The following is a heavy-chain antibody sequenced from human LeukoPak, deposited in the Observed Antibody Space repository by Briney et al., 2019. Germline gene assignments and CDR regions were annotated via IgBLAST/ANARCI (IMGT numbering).Heavy chain of an antibody. V-gene: IGHV3-21*01. D-gene: IGHD6-19*01. CDR3: ARDKQWLVRTSRGFFDY. CDR2: ISSSSSYI. J-gene: IGHJ4*02. Sequence: SISSSSSYIYYADSVKGRFTISRDNPKNSLYLQMNSLRAEDTAVYYCARDKQWLVRTSRGFFDYWGQGTLVTVSS.